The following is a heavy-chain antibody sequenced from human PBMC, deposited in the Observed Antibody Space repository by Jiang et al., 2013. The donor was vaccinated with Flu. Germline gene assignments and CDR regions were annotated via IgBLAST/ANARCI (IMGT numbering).Heavy chain of an antibody. V-gene: IGHV4-39*07. Sequence: SLKSRVTISVDTSKNQXSLKLSSVTAADTAVYYCAGYDYVWGPSGVDYWGQGTLVTVSS. J-gene: IGHJ4*02. CDR3: AGYDYVWGPSGVDY. D-gene: IGHD3-16*01.